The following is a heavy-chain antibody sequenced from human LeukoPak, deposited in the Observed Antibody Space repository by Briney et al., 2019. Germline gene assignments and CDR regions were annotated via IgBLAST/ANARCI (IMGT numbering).Heavy chain of an antibody. V-gene: IGHV4-30-4*02. J-gene: IGHJ4*02. CDR2: IYYSGST. CDR1: GGSISSGDYY. D-gene: IGHD2-2*01. Sequence: SETLSLTCTVSGGSISSGDYYWSWLRQPPGKGLEWIGYIYYSGSTYYNPSLKSRVTISVDTSKNQFSLKLSSVTAADTAVYYCAREGGSTSFDYWGQGTLVTVSS. CDR3: AREGGSTSFDY.